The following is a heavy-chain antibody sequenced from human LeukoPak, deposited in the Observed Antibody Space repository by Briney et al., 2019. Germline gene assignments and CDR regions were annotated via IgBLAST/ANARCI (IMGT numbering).Heavy chain of an antibody. CDR2: INPNSGGT. CDR3: ASLINYYDSSGYYYHY. D-gene: IGHD3-22*01. Sequence: EASVKVSCKASGYTFTGYYMHWVRQAPGQGLEWMGRINPNSGGTNYAQKFQGRVTMTRDTFISTAYMELSRLRSDDTAVYYCASLINYYDSSGYYYHYWGQGTLVTVSS. V-gene: IGHV1-2*06. J-gene: IGHJ4*02. CDR1: GYTFTGYY.